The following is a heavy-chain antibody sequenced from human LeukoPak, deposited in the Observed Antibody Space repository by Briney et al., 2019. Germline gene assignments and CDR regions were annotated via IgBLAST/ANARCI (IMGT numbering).Heavy chain of an antibody. Sequence: PGGSLRLSCSASGFTFSSYAMHWVRQAPGKGLEYVSGINSDDDSTSYADSLKDRFTIFRDNSKNTLYLQMSSPKTEDTAAYYCVKDRGGITRDFDYWGQGTLVTVSS. V-gene: IGHV3-64D*06. CDR3: VKDRGGITRDFDY. D-gene: IGHD1/OR15-1a*01. J-gene: IGHJ4*02. CDR1: GFTFSSYA. CDR2: INSDDDST.